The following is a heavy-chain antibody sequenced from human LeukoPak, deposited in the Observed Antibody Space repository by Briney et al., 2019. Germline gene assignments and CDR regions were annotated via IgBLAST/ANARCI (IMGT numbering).Heavy chain of an antibody. D-gene: IGHD2-21*02. V-gene: IGHV4-59*08. CDR1: GGSISSYY. J-gene: IGHJ6*02. CDR3: ARLVTATHYYYYGMDV. CDR2: IYYSGST. Sequence: NPSETLSLTCTVSGGSISSYYWSWIRQPPGKGLEWIGYIYYSGSTNYNPSLKSRVTISVDTSKNQFSLKLSSVTAADTAVYYCARLVTATHYYYYGMDVWGQGTTVTVSS.